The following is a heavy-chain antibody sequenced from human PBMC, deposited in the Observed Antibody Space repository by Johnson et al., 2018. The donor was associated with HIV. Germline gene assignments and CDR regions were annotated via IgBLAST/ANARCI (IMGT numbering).Heavy chain of an antibody. V-gene: IGHV3-53*01. CDR3: ARDWFMVQGADAFDI. Sequence: VQLVESGGGLIQPEGSLRLSCAASGFTVRSNYMSWVRQAPGKGLEWVSIIYDGDVTYYADSVKGRFPTSRANGENSLYLQVKSLRAEDAALYYCARDWFMVQGADAFDIWGQGTMVTVSS. D-gene: IGHD3-10*01. J-gene: IGHJ3*02. CDR2: IYDGDVT. CDR1: GFTVRSNY.